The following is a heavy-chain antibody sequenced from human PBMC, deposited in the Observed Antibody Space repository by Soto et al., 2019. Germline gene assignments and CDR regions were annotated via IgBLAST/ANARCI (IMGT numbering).Heavy chain of an antibody. V-gene: IGHV3-30*18. CDR2: ISYDGSNK. CDR3: AKEVQGITGTTDYYGMDV. J-gene: IGHJ6*02. Sequence: QVQLVESGGGVVQPGRSLRLSCAASGCTFSSYGMHWVRQAPGKGLEWVAVISYDGSNKYYADSVKGRFTISRDNSKNTLYLQMNSLRAEDTAVYYCAKEVQGITGTTDYYGMDVWGQGTTVTVSS. D-gene: IGHD1-7*01. CDR1: GCTFSSYG.